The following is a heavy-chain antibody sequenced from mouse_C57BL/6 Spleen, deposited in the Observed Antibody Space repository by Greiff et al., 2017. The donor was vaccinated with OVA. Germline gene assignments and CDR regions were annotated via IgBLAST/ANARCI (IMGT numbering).Heavy chain of an antibody. CDR1: GYTFTSYW. J-gene: IGHJ2*01. CDR2: IYPGSGST. V-gene: IGHV1-55*01. Sequence: VQLQQPGAELVKPGASVKMSCKASGYTFTSYWITWVKQRPGQGLEWIGVIYPGSGSTNYNEKFKSKATLTVDTSSSTAYMQRSSLTSEDSAVYYCARSGSNYDYWGQGTTLTVSS. CDR3: ARSGSNYDY. D-gene: IGHD2-5*01.